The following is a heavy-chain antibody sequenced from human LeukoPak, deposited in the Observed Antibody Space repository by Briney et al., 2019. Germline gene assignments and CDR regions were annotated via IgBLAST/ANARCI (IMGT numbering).Heavy chain of an antibody. Sequence: PGRSLRLSCAASGFTFSSYGMHWVRQAPGKGLEWVAVISYDGSNKYYADSVKGRFTISRDNSKNTLYLQMNSLRAEDTAVYYCAKDERYSSSWYDLWGQGTLVTVSS. D-gene: IGHD6-13*01. J-gene: IGHJ5*02. CDR3: AKDERYSSSWYDL. V-gene: IGHV3-30*18. CDR1: GFTFSSYG. CDR2: ISYDGSNK.